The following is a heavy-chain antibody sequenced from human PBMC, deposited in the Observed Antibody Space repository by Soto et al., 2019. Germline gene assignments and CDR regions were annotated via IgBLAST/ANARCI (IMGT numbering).Heavy chain of an antibody. CDR1: GFTFSSYA. CDR2: ISYDGSNK. V-gene: IGHV3-30*04. CDR3: ARDPDAFDI. J-gene: IGHJ3*02. Sequence: LSLTCAASGFTFSSYAMHWVRQAPGKGLEWVAVISYDGSNKYYADSVKGRFTISRDNSKNTLYLQMNSLRAEDTAVYCCARDPDAFDIWGQGTMVTVSS.